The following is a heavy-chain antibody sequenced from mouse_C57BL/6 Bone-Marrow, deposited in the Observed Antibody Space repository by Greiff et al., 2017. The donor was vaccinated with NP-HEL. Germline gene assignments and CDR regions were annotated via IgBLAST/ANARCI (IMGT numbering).Heavy chain of an antibody. V-gene: IGHV5-6*01. Sequence: EVHLVESGGDLVKPGGSLKLSCAASGFTFSSYGMSWVRQTPDKRLEWVATISSGGSYTYYPDSVKGRFTISRDNAKNTLYLQMSSLKSEDTAMYYCASLFITTVVATDYWGQGTTLTVSS. J-gene: IGHJ2*01. D-gene: IGHD1-1*01. CDR1: GFTFSSYG. CDR2: ISSGGSYT. CDR3: ASLFITTVVATDY.